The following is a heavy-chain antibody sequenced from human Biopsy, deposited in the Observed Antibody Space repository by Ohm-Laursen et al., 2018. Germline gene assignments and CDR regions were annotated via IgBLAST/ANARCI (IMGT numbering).Heavy chain of an antibody. V-gene: IGHV4-34*01. D-gene: IGHD1-26*01. CDR3: AREGGGLLPIRLTDF. CDR1: GESFSDYY. CDR2: INHRGRS. Sequence: PSDTLSLTCEVSGESFSDYYWSWIRQSPGKGLEWIGEINHRGRSSYSPSLQGRVTISVDASKNQFSLNMKSVTAADTAVLFCAREGGGLLPIRLTDFWGPGMMVTVSS. J-gene: IGHJ4*02.